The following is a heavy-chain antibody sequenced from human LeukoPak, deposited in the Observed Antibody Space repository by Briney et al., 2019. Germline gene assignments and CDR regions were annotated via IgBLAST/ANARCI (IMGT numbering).Heavy chain of an antibody. CDR1: GFTFSSYG. CDR2: ITGSGGTT. J-gene: IGHJ4*01. D-gene: IGHD5-18*01. CDR3: AKDITWIHPTARGGFDY. V-gene: IGHV3-23*01. Sequence: GGSLRLSCAASGFTFSSYGMSWVRQAPGKGLEWVSAITGSGGTTYYADSVKGRFTISRDNSKNTLYTQMNSLRAEDTALYYCAKDITWIHPTARGGFDYWGQGTLVTVSS.